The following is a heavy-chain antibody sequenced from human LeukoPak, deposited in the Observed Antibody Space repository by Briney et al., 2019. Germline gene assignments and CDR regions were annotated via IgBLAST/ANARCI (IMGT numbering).Heavy chain of an antibody. CDR2: ISPSGDIT. D-gene: IGHD3-16*02. J-gene: IGHJ4*02. Sequence: PGGSLRLSCEASGLNFRIYGINWVRQAPGKGLEWVSGISPSGDITYYADSVKGRFTISRDNSKNTVFLQMNSLRAEDTAVYYCAKDVRSPLPPGIDYWGQGTLVTVSS. CDR3: AKDVRSPLPPGIDY. V-gene: IGHV3-23*01. CDR1: GLNFRIYG.